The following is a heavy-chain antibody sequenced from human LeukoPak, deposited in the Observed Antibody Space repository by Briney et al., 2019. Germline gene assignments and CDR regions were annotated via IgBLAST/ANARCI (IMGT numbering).Heavy chain of an antibody. J-gene: IGHJ3*01. D-gene: IGHD3-10*01. CDR2: ISAGGLNT. Sequence: GGSLRLSCAASGFTFKTYAMSWVRQAPGEGLEWVASISAGGLNTYYADAVEGRFSISRDNSKDTVFLQMNSLRAEDTALHYCAKYSTSIIRGAFDFWGQGTMVTVSS. CDR3: AKYSTSIIRGAFDF. V-gene: IGHV3-23*01. CDR1: GFTFKTYA.